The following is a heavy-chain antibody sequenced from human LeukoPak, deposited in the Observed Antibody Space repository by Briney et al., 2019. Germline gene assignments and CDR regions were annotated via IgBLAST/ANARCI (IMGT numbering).Heavy chain of an antibody. CDR1: GFTFSSYG. V-gene: IGHV3-33*01. Sequence: GGSLRLSCAASGFTFSSYGMHWVRQAPGKGLEWVAVIWYDGSNKYYADSVKGRFTISRDNSKNTLYLQMNSLRAEDTAMYYCARDKWELLHGIDYWGQGTLVTVSS. CDR2: IWYDGSNK. J-gene: IGHJ4*02. D-gene: IGHD1-26*01. CDR3: ARDKWELLHGIDY.